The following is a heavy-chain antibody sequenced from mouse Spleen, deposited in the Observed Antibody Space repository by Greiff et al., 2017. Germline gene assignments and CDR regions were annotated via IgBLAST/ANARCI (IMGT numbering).Heavy chain of an antibody. CDR2: INPSTGGT. J-gene: IGHJ2*01. V-gene: IGHV1-42*01. Sequence: EVMLVESGPELVKPGASVKISCKASGYSFTGYYMNWVKQSPEKSLEWIGEINPSTGGTTYNQKFKAKATLTVDKSSSTAYMQLKSLTSEDSAVYYCARRGRDTYYFDYWGQGTTLTVSS. CDR1: GYSFTGYY. D-gene: IGHD3-3*01. CDR3: ARRGRDTYYFDY.